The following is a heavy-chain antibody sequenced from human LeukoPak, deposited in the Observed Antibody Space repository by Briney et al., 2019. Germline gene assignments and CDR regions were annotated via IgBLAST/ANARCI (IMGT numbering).Heavy chain of an antibody. CDR3: AREGAYCSGGSCYSPYYYGMDV. CDR2: IYTSGST. D-gene: IGHD2-15*01. J-gene: IGHJ6*02. Sequence: SETLSLTCTVSGGSIGSYYWSWIRQPAGKGLEWIGRIYTSGSTNYNPSLKSRVTMSVDTSKNQFSLKLSSVTAADTAVYYCAREGAYCSGGSCYSPYYYGMDVWGQGTTVTVSS. CDR1: GGSIGSYY. V-gene: IGHV4-4*07.